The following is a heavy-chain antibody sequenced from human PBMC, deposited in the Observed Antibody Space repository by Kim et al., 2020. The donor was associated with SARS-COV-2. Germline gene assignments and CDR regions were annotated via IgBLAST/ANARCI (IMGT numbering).Heavy chain of an antibody. CDR1: GFTFSTYS. J-gene: IGHJ4*02. Sequence: GGSLRLSCAASGFTFSTYSMNWVRQAPGKGLEWVSAISSTSSSIYYADSVKGRFSISRDNAKNSLYLQMNSLRAEDTAVYYCARSDSGFDYWGQGTLVTV. CDR2: ISSTSSSI. CDR3: ARSDSGFDY. V-gene: IGHV3-21*01. D-gene: IGHD6-19*01.